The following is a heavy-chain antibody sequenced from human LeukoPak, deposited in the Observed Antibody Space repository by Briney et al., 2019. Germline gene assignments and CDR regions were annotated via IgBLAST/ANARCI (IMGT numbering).Heavy chain of an antibody. CDR3: ASSTSLSNYDFWSGYLYYFDY. D-gene: IGHD3-3*01. CDR2: ISWNSGSI. V-gene: IGHV3-9*01. Sequence: GGSLRLSCAASGFTFDDYAMHWVRQAPGKGLEWVSGISWNSGSIGYADSVKGRFTISRDNAKNSLYLQMNSLRSEDTAVYYCASSTSLSNYDFWSGYLYYFDYWGQGTLVTVSS. J-gene: IGHJ4*02. CDR1: GFTFDDYA.